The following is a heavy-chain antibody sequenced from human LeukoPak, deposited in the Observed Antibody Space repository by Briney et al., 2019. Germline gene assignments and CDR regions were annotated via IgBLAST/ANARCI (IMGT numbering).Heavy chain of an antibody. D-gene: IGHD3-22*01. J-gene: IGHJ3*02. CDR3: ARVLAYPYYYDSSGSSAAFDI. CDR1: GYTFTGYY. V-gene: IGHV1-2*02. CDR2: INPNSGGT. Sequence: ASVKVSCKASGYTFTGYYMHWVRQAPGQGLEWMGWINPNSGGTNYAQKFQGRVTMTRDTSISTAYTELSRLRSDDTAVYYCARVLAYPYYYDSSGSSAAFDIWGQGTMVTVSS.